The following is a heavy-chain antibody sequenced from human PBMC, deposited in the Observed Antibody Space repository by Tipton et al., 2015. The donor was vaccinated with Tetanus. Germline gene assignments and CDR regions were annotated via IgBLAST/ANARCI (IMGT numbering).Heavy chain of an antibody. Sequence: TLSLTCTVSGGSISSYYWSWIRQPPGRGLEWIGHIYFTGNTQYSLSLKSRVTISVDTSENQFSLTLSSVTAADTAVYYCARVGRHQQFTYYHFYYGLDVWGQGTTVTVSS. J-gene: IGHJ6*02. D-gene: IGHD3-16*01. CDR3: ARVGRHQQFTYYHFYYGLDV. CDR2: IYFTGNT. CDR1: GGSISSYY. V-gene: IGHV4-59*12.